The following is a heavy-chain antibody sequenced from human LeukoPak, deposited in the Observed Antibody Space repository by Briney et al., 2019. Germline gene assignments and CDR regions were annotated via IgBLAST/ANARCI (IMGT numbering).Heavy chain of an antibody. CDR3: ARAGIPAAPGIYYYYYYIDV. J-gene: IGHJ6*03. Sequence: SETLSLTCTVSGGSISSYYWSWIRQPAGKGLEWIGLIYTSGSTNYNPSLKSRVTMSVDTSKNQFSLKLSSVTAADTAVYYCARAGIPAAPGIYYYYYYIDVWGKGTTVTVSS. CDR2: IYTSGST. CDR1: GGSISSYY. V-gene: IGHV4-4*07. D-gene: IGHD2-2*01.